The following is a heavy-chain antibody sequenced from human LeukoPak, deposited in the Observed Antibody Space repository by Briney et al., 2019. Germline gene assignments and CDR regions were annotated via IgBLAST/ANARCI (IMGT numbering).Heavy chain of an antibody. V-gene: IGHV3-33*01. CDR3: ARAWVTTEYYFDY. D-gene: IGHD4-17*01. J-gene: IGHJ4*02. CDR2: IWYDGSNK. Sequence: GRSLSLSCAASGFTFSSYGMHWVRQAPGKGLEWVAVIWYDGSNKYYADSVKGRFTISRDNSKNTLYLQMNSLRAEDTAVYYCARAWVTTEYYFDYWGQGTLVTVSS. CDR1: GFTFSSYG.